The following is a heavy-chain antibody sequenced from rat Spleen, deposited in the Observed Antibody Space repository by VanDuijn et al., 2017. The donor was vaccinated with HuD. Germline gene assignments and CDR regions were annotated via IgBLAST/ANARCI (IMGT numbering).Heavy chain of an antibody. CDR2: ISYDGSGT. V-gene: IGHV5-29*01. D-gene: IGHD1-12*03. J-gene: IGHJ1*01. Sequence: EVQLVESDGGLVQPGRSLKLSCATSGFTFSDCYMACVRQAPTKGLEWFATISYDGSGTYYRDSVKGRFTVSRNNAKTTLYLEMDSLRSEDTATYYCGRHAYYDGYYHWYFDLWGPGTMVTVSS. CDR1: GFTFSDCY. CDR3: GRHAYYDGYYHWYFDL.